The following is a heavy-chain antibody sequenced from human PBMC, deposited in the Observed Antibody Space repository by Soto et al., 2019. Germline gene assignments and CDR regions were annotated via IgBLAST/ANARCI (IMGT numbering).Heavy chain of an antibody. V-gene: IGHV4-30-2*01. CDR1: GGSVSSGGYS. CDR2: IYHIGST. J-gene: IGHJ5*02. D-gene: IGHD1-1*01. CDR3: ARDQLEGNWFDP. Sequence: PSETLSLTCTVSGGSVSSGGYSWSWIRQPPGKGLEWIGYIYHIGSTLYNPSLKSRVTISVDKSKNQFSLKLSSVTAADTAVYYCARDQLEGNWFDPWGQGTLVTVSS.